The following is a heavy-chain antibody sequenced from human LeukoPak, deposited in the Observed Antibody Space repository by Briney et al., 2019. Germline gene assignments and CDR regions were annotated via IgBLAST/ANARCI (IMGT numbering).Heavy chain of an antibody. CDR2: IYHSGST. Sequence: PSETLSLTCAVSGGSISSSNWWSWVRQPPGKGLEWIGEIYHSGSTNYNPSLKSRVTISVDKSKNQFSLKLSSVTAADTAVYYCARGELVYGATGDFDLWGRGTLVTVSS. D-gene: IGHD3-10*01. CDR3: ARGELVYGATGDFDL. V-gene: IGHV4-4*02. CDR1: GGSISSSNW. J-gene: IGHJ2*01.